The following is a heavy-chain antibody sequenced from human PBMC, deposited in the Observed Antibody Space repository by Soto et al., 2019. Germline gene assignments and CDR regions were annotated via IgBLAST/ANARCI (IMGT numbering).Heavy chain of an antibody. Sequence: PGGSLRLSCAASEFTLSSYAMQWVRQAPGKGLEWVAVISSDGNNKYYADSVKGRFAISRDASKNTLYLQMNSLGPEDTATYYCAREFCNNNRCTWDYWGQGTPVTISS. J-gene: IGHJ4*02. CDR2: ISSDGNNK. V-gene: IGHV3-30*09. CDR1: EFTLSSYA. D-gene: IGHD2-8*01. CDR3: AREFCNNNRCTWDY.